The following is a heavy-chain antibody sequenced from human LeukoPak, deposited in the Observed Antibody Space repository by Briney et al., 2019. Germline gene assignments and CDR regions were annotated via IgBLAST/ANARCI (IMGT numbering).Heavy chain of an antibody. Sequence: SETLSLTCTVSGGSISTYYWNWIHQPPGKGLEWIGYIYYSGSTNYNPSLKSRVTISVDTSKNQFSLNLTSVTAADTAVYYCARGGIRQTFDNWGQGTLVTVSS. D-gene: IGHD3-3*02. CDR1: GGSISTYY. CDR2: IYYSGST. J-gene: IGHJ4*02. V-gene: IGHV4-59*01. CDR3: ARGGIRQTFDN.